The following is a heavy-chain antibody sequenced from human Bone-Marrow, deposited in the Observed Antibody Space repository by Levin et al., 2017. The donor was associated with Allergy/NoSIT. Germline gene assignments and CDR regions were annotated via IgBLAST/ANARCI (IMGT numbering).Heavy chain of an antibody. D-gene: IGHD2-2*01. CDR3: AQQARATMRSWFDP. CDR1: GYPFTNHD. CDR2: ISVYNGFP. Sequence: GASVKVSCKTSGYPFTNHDINWVRQAPGQGLEWMGWISVYNGFPHYAQKFQGRVTMTTDTSTSTAYMELRSLRSDDTAVYYWAQQARATMRSWFDPWGQGTLVAVSS. V-gene: IGHV1-18*01. J-gene: IGHJ5*02.